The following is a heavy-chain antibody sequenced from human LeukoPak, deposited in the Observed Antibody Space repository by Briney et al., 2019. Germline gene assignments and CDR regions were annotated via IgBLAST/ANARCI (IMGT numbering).Heavy chain of an antibody. CDR2: IFNGGST. D-gene: IGHD3-10*01. J-gene: IGHJ4*02. CDR3: ARGLFTSGSYYNFFDY. V-gene: IGHV3-66*01. Sequence: PVGSLRLSCAASGFSASSNYVTWVRQAPGKGLEWVSVIFNGGSTYYADSVKGRFTISTDNSKNMVYLQMNSLRDEDTAVYYCARGLFTSGSYYNFFDYWAQGTLVTVSS. CDR1: GFSASSNY.